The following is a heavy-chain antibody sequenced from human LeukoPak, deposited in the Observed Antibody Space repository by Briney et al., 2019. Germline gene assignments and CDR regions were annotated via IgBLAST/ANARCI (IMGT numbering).Heavy chain of an antibody. CDR1: GYTFTGYY. J-gene: IGHJ3*02. V-gene: IGHV1-2*02. CDR3: ARDRRIAAAAGAFDI. CDR2: INPNSGGT. Sequence: GASVKVSCKASGYTFTGYYMHWVRQAPGQGLEWMGWINPNSGGTYYAQKFQGRVTMTRDTSISTAYMELSRLRSDDTAVYYCARDRRIAAAAGAFDIWGQGTMVTVSS. D-gene: IGHD6-13*01.